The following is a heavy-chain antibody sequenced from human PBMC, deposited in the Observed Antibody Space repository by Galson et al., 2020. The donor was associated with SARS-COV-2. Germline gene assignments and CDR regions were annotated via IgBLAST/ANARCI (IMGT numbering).Heavy chain of an antibody. V-gene: IGHV4-59*08. CDR2: ISYIGHM. CDR1: GGSISPYY. CDR3: ARHAAYCTGGSCESDFDY. D-gene: IGHD2-15*01. J-gene: IGHJ4*02. Sequence: SETLSLTCIVSGGSISPYYWSWIRQPQGKGLEWIALISYIGHMNYSPSLKSRVTISLDTYKNQFSLKLTSVTAADTAIYYCARHAAYCTGGSCESDFDYWGQGTLVTVSS.